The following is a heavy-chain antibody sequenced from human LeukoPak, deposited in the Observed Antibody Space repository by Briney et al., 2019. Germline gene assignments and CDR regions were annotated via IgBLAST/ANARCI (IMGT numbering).Heavy chain of an antibody. CDR3: ARVSGRIQIWPQPFGDGMDV. CDR2: IWYDGSNK. J-gene: IGHJ6*02. Sequence: PGGSLRLSCAASGFTFSSYGMHWVRQAPGKGLEWVAVIWYDGSNKYYADSVKGRFTISRDNSKNTLYLQMNSLRLEDTAIYYCARVSGRIQIWPQPFGDGMDVWGQGTTVTVSS. D-gene: IGHD5-18*01. V-gene: IGHV3-33*01. CDR1: GFTFSSYG.